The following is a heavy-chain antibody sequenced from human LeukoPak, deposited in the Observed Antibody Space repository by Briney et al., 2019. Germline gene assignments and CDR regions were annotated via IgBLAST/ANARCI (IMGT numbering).Heavy chain of an antibody. CDR2: IIPIFGTA. J-gene: IGHJ6*02. CDR1: GGTFSSYA. D-gene: IGHD4-11*01. V-gene: IGHV1-69*13. CDR3: ARAPIMTTVTIAPSYYYGMDV. Sequence: GASVKVSCKASGGTFSSYAISWVRQAPGQGLEWMGGIIPIFGTANYAQKFQGRVTITADESTSTAYMELSSLRSEDTAVYYCARAPIMTTVTIAPSYYYGMDVWGQGTTATVSS.